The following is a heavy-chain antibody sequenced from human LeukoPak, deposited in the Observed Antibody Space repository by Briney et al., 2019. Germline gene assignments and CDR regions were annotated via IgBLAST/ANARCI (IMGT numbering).Heavy chain of an antibody. Sequence: GGSLRLSCAAPGFTFSTYAMGWVRQAPGKGLEWVSSVKGGGDDPFYADSVKGRFTISRDNSKNTLFLQLDSLRAEDSAVYYCAKGGHDFNPFYWWGQGTLVTVSS. D-gene: IGHD2-21*02. CDR2: VKGGGDDP. CDR3: AKGGHDFNPFYW. CDR1: GFTFSTYA. V-gene: IGHV3-23*01. J-gene: IGHJ4*02.